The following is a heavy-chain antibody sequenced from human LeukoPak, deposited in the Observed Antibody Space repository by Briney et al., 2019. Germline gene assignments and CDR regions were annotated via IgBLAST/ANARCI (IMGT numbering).Heavy chain of an antibody. CDR1: GFTFSSYG. CDR3: AKDLQLLLDY. Sequence: PGGSLRLSCAASGFTFSSYGMHWVRQAPGKGLEWVAVISYDGSNKYYADSVKGRFTISRDNSKNTLYLQMNSLRAEDTAVYHCAKDLQLLLDYWGQGTLVTVSS. J-gene: IGHJ4*02. V-gene: IGHV3-30*18. CDR2: ISYDGSNK. D-gene: IGHD1-1*01.